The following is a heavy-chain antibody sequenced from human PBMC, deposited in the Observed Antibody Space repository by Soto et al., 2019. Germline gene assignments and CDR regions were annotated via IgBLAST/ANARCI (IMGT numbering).Heavy chain of an antibody. V-gene: IGHV3-7*01. CDR1: TFSFGTSW. D-gene: IGHD7-27*01. CDR2: IKEDGSEK. CDR3: ARDGGTLGFDY. J-gene: IGHJ4*02. Sequence: GGSLRLSCAASTFSFGTSWMTWVRQAPRKGLEWVAKIKEDGSEKYYVDSVKGRFTISRDNAKNSLYLQMNSLRAEDTAVYYCARDGGTLGFDYWGQGTLVTVSS.